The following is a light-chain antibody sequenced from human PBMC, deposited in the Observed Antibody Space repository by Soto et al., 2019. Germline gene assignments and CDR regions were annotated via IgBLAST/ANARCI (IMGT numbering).Light chain of an antibody. Sequence: EIVMTQSPATLSVSPGETATLSCRASESVIRNLAWYQQKPGQVPRLLIYGASTRVTGVPARFSGSGSGTEFTLTISSLQSEDFALYYCHQYNYWPRSFGQGTKVDIK. J-gene: IGKJ1*01. CDR3: HQYNYWPRS. CDR1: ESVIRN. V-gene: IGKV3-15*01. CDR2: GAS.